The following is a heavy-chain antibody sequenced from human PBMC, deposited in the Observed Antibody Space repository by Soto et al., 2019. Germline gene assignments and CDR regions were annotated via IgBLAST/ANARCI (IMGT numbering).Heavy chain of an antibody. V-gene: IGHV4-31*03. CDR1: GGSISSGGYY. CDR2: IYYSGST. D-gene: IGHD3-22*01. CDR3: ASLEYDSSGYRQVFWFDP. J-gene: IGHJ5*02. Sequence: ASETLSLTCTVSGGSISSGGYYWSWIRQHPGKGLEWIGYIYYSGSTYYNPSLKSRVTISVDTSKNQFSLKLSSVTAADTAVYYCASLEYDSSGYRQVFWFDPWGQGTLVTVSS.